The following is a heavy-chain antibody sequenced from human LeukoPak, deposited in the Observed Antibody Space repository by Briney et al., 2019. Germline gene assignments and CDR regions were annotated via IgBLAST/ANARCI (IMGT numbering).Heavy chain of an antibody. V-gene: IGHV4-61*05. CDR2: IYYSGTT. J-gene: IGHJ4*02. Sequence: SETLSLTCTVSGGSISSSSYYWGWIRQPPGKGLEWIGYIYYSGTTNYNPSLKSRVTISVDTSKNQFSQKLSSVTAADTAVYYCASDPYGGIDYWGQGTLVTVSS. CDR1: GGSISSSSYY. D-gene: IGHD3-16*01. CDR3: ASDPYGGIDY.